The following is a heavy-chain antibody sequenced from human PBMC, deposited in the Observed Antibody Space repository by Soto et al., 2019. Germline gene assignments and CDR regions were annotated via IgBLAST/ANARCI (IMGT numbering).Heavy chain of an antibody. V-gene: IGHV4-4*02. CDR2: VYHTGDT. CDR3: AREIVTAGGNNYFDP. Sequence: SETLSLTCGVSGGTVAISHWWICVRQSPGRGLEWIGNVYHTGDTNFNPSLQSRVTFSVDKSNNQFSLRLTSVKAADTAVYFCAREIVTAGGNNYFDPW. D-gene: IGHD2-21*02. J-gene: IGHJ5*02. CDR1: GGTVAISHW.